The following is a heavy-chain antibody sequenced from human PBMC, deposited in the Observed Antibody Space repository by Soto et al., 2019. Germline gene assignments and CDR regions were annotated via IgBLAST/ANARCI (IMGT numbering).Heavy chain of an antibody. J-gene: IGHJ4*02. D-gene: IGHD4-17*01. Sequence: ASVRVSCKASGSTFSSYGISWVRQDSGPGLAWMGWVDPNGGGSNSAQKFQGSVTMAWDTSITTAYLDLARLTTNDTATYFCATWVHYGDFGGFDFRGQGTLVTVSS. CDR2: VDPNGGGS. V-gene: IGHV1-2*04. CDR1: GSTFSSYG. CDR3: ATWVHYGDFGGFDF.